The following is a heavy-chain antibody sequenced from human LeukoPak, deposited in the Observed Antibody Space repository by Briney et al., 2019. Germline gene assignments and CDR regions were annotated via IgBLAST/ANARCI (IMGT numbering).Heavy chain of an antibody. CDR3: TKREGPMSGSYDYFDP. V-gene: IGHV4-4*09. D-gene: IGHD1-26*01. CDR2: IHSNGYT. CDR1: GGSISGYY. J-gene: IGHJ5*02. Sequence: SETLSLTCTVSGGSISGYYWSWIRQPPGQGLEWIAYIHSNGYTNYNLSLKSRVTISVDTSKNQFSLKVTSVTAADTAMYYCTKREGPMSGSYDYFDPWGQGTLVTVS.